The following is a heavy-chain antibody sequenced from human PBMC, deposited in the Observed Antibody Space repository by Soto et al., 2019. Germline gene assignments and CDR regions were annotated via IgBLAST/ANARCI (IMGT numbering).Heavy chain of an antibody. CDR3: AKDAVAGNGQWDCFDP. J-gene: IGHJ5*02. Sequence: EVQLLESGGGLVQPGGSLRLPCKGSGFTFNIYAMNWVRQAPGKGLEWVSGIGGGDTHYADSVKGRFTISRDDSKNTVYLQMSRLRAEDTAIYFCAKDAVAGNGQWDCFDPWGQGTLVAVSS. V-gene: IGHV3-23*01. CDR1: GFTFNIYA. D-gene: IGHD6-19*01. CDR2: IGGGDT.